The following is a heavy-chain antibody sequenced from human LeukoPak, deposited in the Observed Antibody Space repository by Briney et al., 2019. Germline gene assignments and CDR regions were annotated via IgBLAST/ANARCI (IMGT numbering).Heavy chain of an antibody. CDR2: IYPGDSDT. V-gene: IGHV5-51*01. Sequence: PGESLKISCKGSGYSFTSYWIGWVRQMPGKGLEWMGIIYPGDSDTRYSPSFQGQVTISADKSISTAYLQWSNLKASDTAMYYCARPLISSGSYPDYWGQGTLVTVSS. CDR3: ARPLISSGSYPDY. D-gene: IGHD1-26*01. J-gene: IGHJ4*02. CDR1: GYSFTSYW.